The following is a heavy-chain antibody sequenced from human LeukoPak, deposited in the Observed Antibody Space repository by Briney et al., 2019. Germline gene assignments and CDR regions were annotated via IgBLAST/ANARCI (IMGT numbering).Heavy chain of an antibody. CDR2: IHYNGHT. D-gene: IGHD3-10*01. Sequence: SETLSLTCSVAGGSISSDYWAWIRQIPGKGLEWIAYIHYNGHTSYNPSLKSRVTISIDASKNQFSLRLSSVTAADTAVYYCAGYGSGSYWKAFDYWGQGTLVTVSS. CDR1: GGSISSDY. J-gene: IGHJ4*02. CDR3: AGYGSGSYWKAFDY. V-gene: IGHV4-59*01.